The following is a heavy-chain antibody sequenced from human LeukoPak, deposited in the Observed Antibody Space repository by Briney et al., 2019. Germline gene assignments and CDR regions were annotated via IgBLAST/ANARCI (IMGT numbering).Heavy chain of an antibody. J-gene: IGHJ4*02. V-gene: IGHV3-66*01. Sequence: GGSLRLSCAASGFTFSDYYMSWVRQAPGKGLEWVSVIYSGGSTYYADSVKGRFTISRDNSKNTLYLQMNSLRAEDTAVYYCARMGSWVLDYWGQGTLVTVSS. CDR2: IYSGGST. CDR3: ARMGSWVLDY. CDR1: GFTFSDYY. D-gene: IGHD3-10*01.